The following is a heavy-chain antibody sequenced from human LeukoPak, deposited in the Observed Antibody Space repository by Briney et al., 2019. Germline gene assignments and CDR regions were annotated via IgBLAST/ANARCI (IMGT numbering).Heavy chain of an antibody. CDR1: GITFSNSW. V-gene: IGHV3-21*01. CDR3: ARDSGNYLDAFDI. Sequence: PGGSLRLSCTTSGITFSNSWMSWVRQAPGKGLEWVSSISSSSSYIYYADSVKGRFTISRDNAKNSLYLQMNSLRAEDTAVCYCARDSGNYLDAFDIWGQGTMVTVSS. D-gene: IGHD1-7*01. J-gene: IGHJ3*02. CDR2: ISSSSSYI.